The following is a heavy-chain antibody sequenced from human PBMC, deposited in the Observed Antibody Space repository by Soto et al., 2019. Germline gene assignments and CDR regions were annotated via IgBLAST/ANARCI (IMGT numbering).Heavy chain of an antibody. Sequence: PSETLSLTCTVSGGSISSYYWSWIRQPPGKGLEWIGYIYYSGSTNYNPSLKSRVTISVDTSKNQFSLKLSSVTAADTAVYYCARHEGSGWCAYWGQGTLVTVSS. D-gene: IGHD6-19*01. V-gene: IGHV4-59*08. J-gene: IGHJ4*02. CDR2: IYYSGST. CDR1: GGSISSYY. CDR3: ARHEGSGWCAY.